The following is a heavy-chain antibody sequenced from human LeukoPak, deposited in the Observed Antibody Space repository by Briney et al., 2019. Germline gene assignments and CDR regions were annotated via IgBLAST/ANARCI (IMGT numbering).Heavy chain of an antibody. CDR1: GYTFTDYY. Sequence: ASVKVSCKASGYTFTDYYIHWVRQAPGQGPEWMGWINPNSGGTNYAQNLQGRVTMTRDTSISTAYMELSRLRSDDTAVYYCARMAEVIYAEYFQHWGQGTLVTVSS. CDR3: ARMAEVIYAEYFQH. J-gene: IGHJ1*01. D-gene: IGHD3-16*02. V-gene: IGHV1-2*02. CDR2: INPNSGGT.